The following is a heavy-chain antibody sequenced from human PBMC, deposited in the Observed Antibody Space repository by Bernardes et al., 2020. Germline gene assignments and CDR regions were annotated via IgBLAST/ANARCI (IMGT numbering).Heavy chain of an antibody. Sequence: GGSLRLSCAASGFTFSSYSMNWVRQAPGKGLEWVSSISSSSSYIYYADSVKGRFTISRDNAKNSLYLQMNSLRAEDTAVYYCARDQGGPSYGDYVVAFDIWGQGTMVTVSS. CDR2: ISSSSSYI. J-gene: IGHJ3*02. D-gene: IGHD4-17*01. CDR3: ARDQGGPSYGDYVVAFDI. CDR1: GFTFSSYS. V-gene: IGHV3-21*01.